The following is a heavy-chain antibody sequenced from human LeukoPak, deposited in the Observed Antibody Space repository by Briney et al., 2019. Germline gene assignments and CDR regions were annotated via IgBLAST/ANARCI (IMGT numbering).Heavy chain of an antibody. V-gene: IGHV3-23*01. CDR2: ISGSGDNT. D-gene: IGHD4-17*01. J-gene: IGHJ4*02. CDR3: AKDRTYYADFANDY. CDR1: GFTFSNYA. Sequence: PGGSLRLSCAASGFTFSNYAMSWVRQAPGKGLEWVSTISGSGDNTYYADSVKGRFTISRDNSKNTLYLQMNSLRADDTAIYYCAKDRTYYADFANDYWGQGTLVTVSS.